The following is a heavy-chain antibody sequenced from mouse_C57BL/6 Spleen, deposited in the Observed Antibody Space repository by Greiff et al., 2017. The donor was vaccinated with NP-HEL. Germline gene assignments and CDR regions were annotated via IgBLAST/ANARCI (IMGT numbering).Heavy chain of an antibody. CDR3: ERKRGSVPYYAMDD. V-gene: IGHV1-69*01. Sequence: QVQLQQPGAELVMPGASVKLSCKASGYTFTSYWMHWVKQRPGQGLEWIGEIDPSDSYTNYNQKFKGKSTLTVDKSSSTAYMQLSSLTSEDSAVYYGERKRGSVPYYAMDDWGQGTSVTVSS. CDR2: IDPSDSYT. D-gene: IGHD1-1*01. CDR1: GYTFTSYW. J-gene: IGHJ4*01.